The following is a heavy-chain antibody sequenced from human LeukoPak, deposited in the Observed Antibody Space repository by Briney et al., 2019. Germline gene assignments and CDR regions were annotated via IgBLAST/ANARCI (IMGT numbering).Heavy chain of an antibody. CDR3: ARGDSSSSNDAFDI. CDR1: GYTFTGYY. V-gene: IGHV1-18*04. Sequence: VASVKVSCKASGYTFTGYYMHWVRQAPGQGLEWMGWISAYNGNTNYAQKLQGRVTVTTDTSTSTAYMELRSLRSDDTAVYYCARGDSSSSNDAFDIWGQGTMVTVSS. CDR2: ISAYNGNT. D-gene: IGHD6-13*01. J-gene: IGHJ3*02.